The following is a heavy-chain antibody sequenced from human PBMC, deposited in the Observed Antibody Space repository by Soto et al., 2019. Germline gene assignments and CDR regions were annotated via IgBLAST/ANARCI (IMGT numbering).Heavy chain of an antibody. J-gene: IGHJ5*02. Sequence: SETLSLASAVSGYSISSGYYWGWLRQPPGKGLEWIGGIYHGGSTYYNPSLNSRVTLSIDMTNNHVSLILNSVTAADTAVYYCARVGPWVPYYYDSSPYTFENWFDPWGQGTLVTVSS. CDR3: ARVGPWVPYYYDSSPYTFENWFDP. V-gene: IGHV4-38-2*01. CDR1: GYSISSGYY. D-gene: IGHD3-22*01. CDR2: IYHGGST.